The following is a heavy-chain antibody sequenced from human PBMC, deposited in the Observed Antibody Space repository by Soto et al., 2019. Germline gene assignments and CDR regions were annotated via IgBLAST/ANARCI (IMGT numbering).Heavy chain of an antibody. D-gene: IGHD5-18*01. Sequence: GSLRLSCAAPGFTFGTYAMNWVRQAPGKGLEWVSGITGSGGSTYYADSVKGRFTISRDNSKNTLYLQMNSLRGDDTAVYYCAKDRSVDTRDWFDPWGQGTLVTVSS. V-gene: IGHV3-23*01. CDR1: GFTFGTYA. CDR2: ITGSGGST. CDR3: AKDRSVDTRDWFDP. J-gene: IGHJ5*02.